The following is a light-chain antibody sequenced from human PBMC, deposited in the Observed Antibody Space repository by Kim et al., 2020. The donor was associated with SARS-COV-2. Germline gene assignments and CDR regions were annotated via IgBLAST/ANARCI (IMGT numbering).Light chain of an antibody. J-gene: IGLJ2*01. V-gene: IGLV3-19*01. CDR1: SLTKYY. CDR2: GRD. Sequence: ALGQTGRIKCQGDSLTKYYGSWYQQKPGQAPILVLCGRDTRPSGIPGRFSGTTSGNTASLTITGAQAEDGADYYCGSWDTSNKHVVFGGGTQLTVL. CDR3: GSWDTSNKHVV.